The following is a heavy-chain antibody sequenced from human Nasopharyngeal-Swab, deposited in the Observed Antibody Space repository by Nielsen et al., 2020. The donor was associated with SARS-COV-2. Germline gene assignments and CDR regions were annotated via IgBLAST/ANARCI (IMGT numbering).Heavy chain of an antibody. CDR2: INPNSGGT. CDR3: ARDAALQVVVAAAYDVGVDY. D-gene: IGHD2-15*01. Sequence: ASVKVSCKASGYTFTGYYMHWVRQAPGQGLEWMGRINPNSGGTNYAQKFQGRVTMTRDTSISTAYMELSRLRSDDTAVYYCARDAALQVVVAAAYDVGVDYWGQGTLVTVSS. J-gene: IGHJ4*02. V-gene: IGHV1-2*06. CDR1: GYTFTGYY.